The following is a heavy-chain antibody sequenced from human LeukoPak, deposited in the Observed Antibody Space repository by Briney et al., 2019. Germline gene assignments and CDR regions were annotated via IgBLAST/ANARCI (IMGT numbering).Heavy chain of an antibody. Sequence: SETLSLTCTVSGGSISSYYWSWIRQPPGKGLEWIGYIYYSGSTNYNPSLKSRVTISVDTSKNQFSLKLSSVTAADTAVYYCASSARTSPLYYYYYMDVWGKGTTVTVSS. V-gene: IGHV4-59*01. D-gene: IGHD6-6*01. CDR3: ASSARTSPLYYYYYMDV. CDR1: GGSISSYY. J-gene: IGHJ6*03. CDR2: IYYSGST.